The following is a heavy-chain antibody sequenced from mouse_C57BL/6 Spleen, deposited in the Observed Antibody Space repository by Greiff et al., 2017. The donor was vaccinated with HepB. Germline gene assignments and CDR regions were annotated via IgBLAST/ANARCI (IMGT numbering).Heavy chain of an antibody. Sequence: EVQLQQSGAELVRPGASVKLSCTASGFNIKDDYMHWVKQRPEQGLEWIGWIDPENGDTEYASKFQGKATITADTSSNTAYHQLSSLTSEDTAVYYCTTAQARAMDDWGQGTSVTVYS. CDR3: TTAQARAMDD. J-gene: IGHJ4*01. V-gene: IGHV14-4*01. CDR2: IDPENGDT. CDR1: GFNIKDDY. D-gene: IGHD3-2*02.